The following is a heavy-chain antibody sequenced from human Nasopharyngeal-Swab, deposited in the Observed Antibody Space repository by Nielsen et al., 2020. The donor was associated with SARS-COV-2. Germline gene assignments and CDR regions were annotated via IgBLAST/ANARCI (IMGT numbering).Heavy chain of an antibody. CDR3: ARDIVVVVAATPYYYYGMDV. Sequence: VSVKVPCKASGYTFTSYDINWVRQATGQGLEWMGWMNPNSGNTGYAQKFQGRVTMTRNTSISTAYMELSSLRSEDTAVYYCARDIVVVVAATPYYYYGMDVWGQGTTVTVSS. CDR2: MNPNSGNT. D-gene: IGHD2-15*01. J-gene: IGHJ6*02. V-gene: IGHV1-8*01. CDR1: GYTFTSYD.